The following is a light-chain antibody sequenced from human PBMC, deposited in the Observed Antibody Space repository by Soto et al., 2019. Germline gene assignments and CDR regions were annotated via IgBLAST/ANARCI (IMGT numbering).Light chain of an antibody. J-gene: IGKJ1*01. V-gene: IGKV3-15*01. Sequence: EILMTQSPATLSVSPGERATLSCRASQSVSSNLAWYQQKPGQAPRLLIYSVSTRATDIPARFSGSGSGTVFTLTISSLQSEDFAVYYCQQYNNWPPTWTFGQGTKVEI. CDR1: QSVSSN. CDR3: QQYNNWPPTWT. CDR2: SVS.